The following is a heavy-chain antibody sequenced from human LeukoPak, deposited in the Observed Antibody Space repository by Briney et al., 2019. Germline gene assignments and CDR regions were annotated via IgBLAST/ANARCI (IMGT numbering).Heavy chain of an antibody. CDR1: GFTFSNYW. Sequence: GALRLSCTASGFTFSNYWMSWVRQAPGKGLEWVANIKQDGSDRYYVDSVKGRFIISRDNSKNTVYLQMNSLRADDTAVYYCARDPTTVTTGVLGYWGQGTLVTVSS. V-gene: IGHV3-7*01. J-gene: IGHJ4*01. D-gene: IGHD4-17*01. CDR2: IKQDGSDR. CDR3: ARDPTTVTTGVLGY.